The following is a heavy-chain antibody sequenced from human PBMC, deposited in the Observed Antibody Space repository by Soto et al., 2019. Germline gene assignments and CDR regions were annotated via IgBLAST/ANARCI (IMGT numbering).Heavy chain of an antibody. CDR2: INLNSGDT. Sequence: GASVKVSCKASGYTFTDYYMEWVRQAPGQGLEWMGWINLNSGDTNFAQQFQGRVTMTRDTSITTAYMDLTRLRSDDTAVYYCARARPPFNWFDRWGQGSLVTVS. J-gene: IGHJ5*02. CDR3: ARARPPFNWFDR. V-gene: IGHV1-2*02. CDR1: GYTFTDYY. D-gene: IGHD6-6*01.